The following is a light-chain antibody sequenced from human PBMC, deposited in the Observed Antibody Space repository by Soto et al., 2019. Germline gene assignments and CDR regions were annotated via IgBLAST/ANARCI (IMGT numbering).Light chain of an antibody. V-gene: IGLV1-44*01. CDR3: ATWDDSLNAWV. J-gene: IGLJ3*02. Sequence: QSVLTQPPSASGTPGQRVTISCSGRNSNIGSYTVNWYLQLPGTAPKLLIYSDNQRPSGVPDRFSGSKSGTSASLAISGLQSEDEADYYSATWDDSLNAWVFGGGTKLTVL. CDR1: NSNIGSYT. CDR2: SDN.